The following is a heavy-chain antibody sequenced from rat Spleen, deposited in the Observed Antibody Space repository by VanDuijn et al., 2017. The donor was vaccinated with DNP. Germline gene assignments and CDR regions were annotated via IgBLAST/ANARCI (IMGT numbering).Heavy chain of an antibody. Sequence: EVQLVESGGGLVQPGRSLKLSCVASGFTFSTSPMAWVRQAPAKGLEWVAYIGSAAYAPYYGDSVKGRFTISRDNAKSTLYLQMNSLRSEDMATYYCIRWNSGHFDYWGQGVMVTVSS. J-gene: IGHJ2*01. CDR1: GFTFSTSP. D-gene: IGHD4-3*01. V-gene: IGHV5-27*01. CDR3: IRWNSGHFDY. CDR2: IGSAAYAP.